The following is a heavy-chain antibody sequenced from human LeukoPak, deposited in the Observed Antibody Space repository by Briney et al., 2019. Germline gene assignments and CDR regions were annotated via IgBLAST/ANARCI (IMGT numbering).Heavy chain of an antibody. J-gene: IGHJ4*02. D-gene: IGHD3-22*01. CDR3: AKDTSDPYYYDSSGYLDY. Sequence: GGSLRLSCAASGFTVSSNYMSWVRQAPGKGLEWVSVIYSGGSTYYADSVKGRFTISRDNSKNTLYLQMNSLRAEDTAVYYCAKDTSDPYYYDSSGYLDYWGQGTLVTVSS. CDR1: GFTVSSNY. V-gene: IGHV3-53*05. CDR2: IYSGGST.